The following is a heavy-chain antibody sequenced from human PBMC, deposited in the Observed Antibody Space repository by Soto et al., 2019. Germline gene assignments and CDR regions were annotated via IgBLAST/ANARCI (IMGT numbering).Heavy chain of an antibody. V-gene: IGHV1-2*02. CDR2: INPNSGGT. Sequence: ASVKVSCKASGYTFTGYYMHWVRQAPGQGLEWRGWINPNSGGTNYAQKFQGRVTMTRDTSISTAYMELSRLRSDGTAVYYCARDRGRNIVVVPAAPRLDWGQGTLVTVSS. J-gene: IGHJ4*02. CDR1: GYTFTGYY. D-gene: IGHD2-2*01. CDR3: ARDRGRNIVVVPAAPRLD.